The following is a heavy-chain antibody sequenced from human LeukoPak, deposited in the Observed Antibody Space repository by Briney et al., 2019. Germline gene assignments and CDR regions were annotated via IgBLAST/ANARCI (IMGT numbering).Heavy chain of an antibody. CDR2: IKQDGSEK. CDR1: GFTFSSYW. CDR3: AREGSSGWDAHCVDY. J-gene: IGHJ4*02. Sequence: GGSLRLSCAASGFTFSSYWMSWVRQAPGKGLEWVANIKQDGSEKYYVDSVKGRFTISRDNAKNSLYLQMNSLRAEDTAVYYCAREGSSGWDAHCVDYWGQGTLVTVSS. V-gene: IGHV3-7*01. D-gene: IGHD6-19*01.